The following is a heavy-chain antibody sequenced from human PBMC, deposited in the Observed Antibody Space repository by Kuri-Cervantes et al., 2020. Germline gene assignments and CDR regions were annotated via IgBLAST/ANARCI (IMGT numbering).Heavy chain of an antibody. CDR1: GGSISSYY. CDR2: IYYSGST. V-gene: IGHV4-59*01. Sequence: GSLRLSCTASGGSISSYYWSWIRQPPGKGLEWIGYIYYSGSTNYNPSLKSRVTISVDLSKNQFSLKLSSVTAADTAVYYCARDARFGESLNWFDPWGQGTLVTVDS. D-gene: IGHD3-10*01. J-gene: IGHJ5*02. CDR3: ARDARFGESLNWFDP.